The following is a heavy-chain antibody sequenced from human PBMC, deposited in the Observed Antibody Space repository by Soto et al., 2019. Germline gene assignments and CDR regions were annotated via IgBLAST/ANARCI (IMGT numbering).Heavy chain of an antibody. CDR1: GVSFSGYY. CDR3: ARVTIFGVVMRYFDY. D-gene: IGHD3-3*01. J-gene: IGHJ4*02. Sequence: SETLSLTCAVYGVSFSGYYWSWIRQPPGKGLEWIGEINHSGSTNYNPSLKSRVTISADTSKNQFSLKLSSVTAADTAVYYCARVTIFGVVMRYFDYWGQGTLVTVSS. V-gene: IGHV4-34*01. CDR2: INHSGST.